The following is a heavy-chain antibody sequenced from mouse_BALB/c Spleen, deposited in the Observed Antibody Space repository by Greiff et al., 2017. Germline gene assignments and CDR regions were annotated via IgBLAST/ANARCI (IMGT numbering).Heavy chain of an antibody. CDR3: ARKGLYYGSSYRAMDY. Sequence: VQLQQSGAELVRPGTSVKVSCKASGYTFTNYLIEWVKQRPGQGLEWIGVINPGSGGTNYNEKFKGKATLTADKSSSTAYMQLSSLTSDDSAVYFCARKGLYYGSSYRAMDYWGQGTSVTVSS. CDR1: GYTFTNYL. V-gene: IGHV1-54*01. J-gene: IGHJ4*01. D-gene: IGHD1-1*01. CDR2: INPGSGGT.